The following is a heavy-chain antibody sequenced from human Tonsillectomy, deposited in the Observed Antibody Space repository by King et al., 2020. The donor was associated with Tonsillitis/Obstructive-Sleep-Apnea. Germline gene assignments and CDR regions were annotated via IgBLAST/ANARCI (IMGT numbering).Heavy chain of an antibody. J-gene: IGHJ3*02. CDR3: EAVVITGDAFDI. V-gene: IGHV3-21*01. CDR1: GFTFSSYS. Sequence: VQLVESGGGLVKPGGSLRLSCAASGFTFSSYSMNWVRQAPGKGLEWVSSISGSSSFIYYADSVKGRFTISRDNAKNSLYLQMNSRRAEDTAVYYCEAVVITGDAFDIWGQGTMVTVSS. D-gene: IGHD3-22*01. CDR2: ISGSSSFI.